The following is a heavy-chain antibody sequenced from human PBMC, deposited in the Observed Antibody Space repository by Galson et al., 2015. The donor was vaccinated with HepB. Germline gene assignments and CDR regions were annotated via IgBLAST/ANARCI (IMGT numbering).Heavy chain of an antibody. D-gene: IGHD3-16*01. Sequence: SLRLSCAASGFSVNTNYMTWVRQAPGKGLEWVSVLYSGGATYYADSVKGRFTISRDNSKNTLYLQMNSLRAEDTAVYYCAREVGDSDYWGQGTLVTVSS. V-gene: IGHV3-53*01. CDR3: AREVGDSDY. J-gene: IGHJ4*02. CDR2: LYSGGAT. CDR1: GFSVNTNY.